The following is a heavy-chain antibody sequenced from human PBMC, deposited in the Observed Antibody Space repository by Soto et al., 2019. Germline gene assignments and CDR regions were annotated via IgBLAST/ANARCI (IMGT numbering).Heavy chain of an antibody. J-gene: IGHJ4*02. CDR1: GFPFSTYA. CDR2: INSDGTTT. Sequence: PGGSLRLSCAVSGFPFSTYAMHWVRQAPGKGLEWISYINSDGTTTFHADSVKGRFTVSRDNAKNSLYLQMSSLRHEDTAVYYCARDLSHWGQGTLVTVSS. CDR3: ARDLSH. V-gene: IGHV3-48*02.